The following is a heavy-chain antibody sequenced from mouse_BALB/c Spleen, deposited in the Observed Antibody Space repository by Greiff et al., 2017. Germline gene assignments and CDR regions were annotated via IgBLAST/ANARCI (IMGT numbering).Heavy chain of an antibody. D-gene: IGHD1-2*01. Sequence: QVQLKESGPGLVAPSQSLSITCTVSGFSLTSYDISWIRQPPGKGLEWLGVIWTGGGTNYNSAFMSRLSISKDNSKSQVFLKMNSLQTDDTAIYYCVRVLRPFWYFDVWGAGTTVTVSS. CDR3: VRVLRPFWYFDV. J-gene: IGHJ1*01. V-gene: IGHV2-9-2*01. CDR2: IWTGGGT. CDR1: GFSLTSYD.